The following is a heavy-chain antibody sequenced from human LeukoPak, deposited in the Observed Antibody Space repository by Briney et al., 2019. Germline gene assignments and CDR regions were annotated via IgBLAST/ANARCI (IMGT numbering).Heavy chain of an antibody. D-gene: IGHD6-13*01. Sequence: GGSLRLSCAASGFTVSSNYMSWVRQAPGKGLEWVSVIYSGGSTYYADSVKGRFTISRDNSKNTLYLQMNSLRAEDTAVYYCARDGIAAAGRGYLDYWGQGTLVTVSS. V-gene: IGHV3-53*01. CDR3: ARDGIAAAGRGYLDY. J-gene: IGHJ4*02. CDR2: IYSGGST. CDR1: GFTVSSNY.